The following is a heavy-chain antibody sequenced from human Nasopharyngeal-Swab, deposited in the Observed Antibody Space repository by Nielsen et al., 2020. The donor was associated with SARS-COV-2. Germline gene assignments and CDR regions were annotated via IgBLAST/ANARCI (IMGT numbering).Heavy chain of an antibody. CDR3: ARVLTRNLVVALVLDAFDI. D-gene: IGHD2-15*01. J-gene: IGHJ3*02. V-gene: IGHV4-59*12. CDR1: GGSISSYY. CDR2: IYYSGST. Sequence: ESLKISCTVSGGSISSYYWSWIRQPPGKGLEWIGYIYYSGSTNYNPSLKSRVTISVDTSKNQFSLKLSSVTAADTAVYYCARVLTRNLVVALVLDAFDIWGQGTMVTVSS.